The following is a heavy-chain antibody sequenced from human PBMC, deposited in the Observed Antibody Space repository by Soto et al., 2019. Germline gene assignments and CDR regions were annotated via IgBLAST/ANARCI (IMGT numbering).Heavy chain of an antibody. V-gene: IGHV3-73*02. CDR2: IRSKANSYAT. CDR3: TLGPVYYYDSSVVY. J-gene: IGHJ4*02. Sequence: EVQLVESGGGLVQPGGSLKLSCAASGFTFSGSAMHWVRQASGKGLEWVGRIRSKANSYATAYAASVKGRFTISRDDSKNTAYLQMNSLKTEDTAVYYCTLGPVYYYDSSVVYWGQGTLVNVSS. CDR1: GFTFSGSA. D-gene: IGHD3-22*01.